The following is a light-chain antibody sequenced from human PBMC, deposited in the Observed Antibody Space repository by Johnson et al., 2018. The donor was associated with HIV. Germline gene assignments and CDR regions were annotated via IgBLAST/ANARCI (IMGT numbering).Light chain of an antibody. J-gene: IGLJ1*01. V-gene: IGLV1-51*02. CDR2: ANN. CDR3: GTWACSLTTGPFV. CDR1: SSNIGNNY. Sequence: HSVLTQPPSVSAAPGQKVTISCSGSSSNIGNNYVSWYQQLPGTAPKLLIYANNRRPSWIPDRFSGSKSGTSATLGITGLQPGDEADYYFGTWACSLTTGPFVFGAGNKVTVL.